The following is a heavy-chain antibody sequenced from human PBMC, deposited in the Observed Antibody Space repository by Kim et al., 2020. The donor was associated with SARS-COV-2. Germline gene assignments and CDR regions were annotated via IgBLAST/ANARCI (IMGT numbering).Heavy chain of an antibody. Sequence: NSNPSLKSRVTISMDMSKEEFALKLDSGTAADTVIYYCARDLPSRIGAFDIWGQGTAVTVSS. J-gene: IGHJ3*02. CDR3: ARDLPSRIGAFDI. D-gene: IGHD2-2*01. V-gene: IGHV4-61*02.